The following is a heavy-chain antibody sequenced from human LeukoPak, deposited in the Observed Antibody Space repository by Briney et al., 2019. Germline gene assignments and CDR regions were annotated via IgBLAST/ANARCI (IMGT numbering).Heavy chain of an antibody. V-gene: IGHV4-59*08. D-gene: IGHD1-26*01. CDR2: IYYNGST. CDR3: ARHDSIVGGNWFDP. J-gene: IGHJ5*02. CDR1: GGTISSYN. Sequence: SETLSLTCSVSGGTISSYNWSWSRQPPGKGLEWIGYIYYNGSTNYNPSLKSRVTVSLDTSKNQFSLKLSSVTAADTAVYYCARHDSIVGGNWFDPWGQGTLVTVSS.